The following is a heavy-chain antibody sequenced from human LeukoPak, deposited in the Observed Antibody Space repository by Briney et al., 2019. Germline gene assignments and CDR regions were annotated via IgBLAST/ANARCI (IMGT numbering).Heavy chain of an antibody. CDR2: IKQDGCEK. CDR1: RFTLSSHW. Sequence: PGGSLTLSCPPSRFTLSSHWKSRPRQAPGAALEWVANIKQDGCEKYDVAFVMSRFTSSRDNAEISLYLQMNSLRAEDAAAYYCARPASPSGGDAFDIWGQGTMGTVSA. D-gene: IGHD6-19*01. J-gene: IGHJ3*02. V-gene: IGHV3-7*01. CDR3: ARPASPSGGDAFDI.